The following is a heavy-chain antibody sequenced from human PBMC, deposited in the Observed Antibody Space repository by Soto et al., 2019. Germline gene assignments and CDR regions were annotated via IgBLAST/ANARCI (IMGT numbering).Heavy chain of an antibody. CDR3: AHRREQQLVSPPFDY. CDR1: GFSLSTSGVG. Sequence: SGPTLVNPTQTLTLTCTFSGFSLSTSGVGVRWIRQPPGKALEWLALIYWNDDKRYSPSLKSRLTITKDTSKNQVVLTMTNMDPVDTATYYCAHRREQQLVSPPFDYWGQGTLVTVSS. V-gene: IGHV2-5*01. J-gene: IGHJ4*02. CDR2: IYWNDDK. D-gene: IGHD6-13*01.